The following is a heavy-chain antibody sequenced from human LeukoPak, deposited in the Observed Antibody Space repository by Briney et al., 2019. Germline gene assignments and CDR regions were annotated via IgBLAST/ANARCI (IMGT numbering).Heavy chain of an antibody. CDR3: ARESTGDAFDI. CDR2: ISGSGDST. V-gene: IGHV3-23*01. J-gene: IGHJ3*02. CDR1: GFPFSSYV. Sequence: GGSLRLSCAASGFPFSSYVMSWVRQTPGKGPEWVSAISGSGDSTSYADSVKGRFTISRDSSKNTLYLQMNSLRAEDTAVYYCARESTGDAFDIWGQGTMVTVSS. D-gene: IGHD2-2*01.